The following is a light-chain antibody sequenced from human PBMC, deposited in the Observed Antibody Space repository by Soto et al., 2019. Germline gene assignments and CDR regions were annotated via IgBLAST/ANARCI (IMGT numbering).Light chain of an antibody. Sequence: EIVMTQSPATLSVSPGERATLSCRASQSVSRKLAWYQQTRGQAPRLLIYGAYTRATGVPARFSGSGSGTDFTLTINSPQPEDFAKYYCQQSYSTPRVTFGQGTKVDIK. V-gene: IGKV3-15*01. CDR1: QSVSRK. J-gene: IGKJ1*01. CDR2: GAY. CDR3: QQSYSTPRVT.